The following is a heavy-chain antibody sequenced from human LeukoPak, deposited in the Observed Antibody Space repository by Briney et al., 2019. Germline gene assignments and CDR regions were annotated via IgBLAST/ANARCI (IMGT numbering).Heavy chain of an antibody. CDR3: ARVCRYYYDSSGYDY. J-gene: IGHJ4*02. CDR2: IYYGEST. Sequence: PSQTLSLTCTVSGGSISSGGYSWSWIRQHPGKGLEWIGYIYYGESTYYNPSLKSRVTISVDTSKNQFSLKLSSVTAADTAVYYCARVCRYYYDSSGYDYWGQGTLVTVSS. CDR1: GGSISSGGYS. D-gene: IGHD3-22*01. V-gene: IGHV4-31*03.